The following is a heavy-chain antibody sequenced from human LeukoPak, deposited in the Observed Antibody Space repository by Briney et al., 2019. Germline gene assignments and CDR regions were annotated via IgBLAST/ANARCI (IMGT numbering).Heavy chain of an antibody. Sequence: GGSLRLSCAASGFTFSNAWMSWVRQAPGKGLEWVGRIESKTDGGTTDYAAPVKGRFTISRDDSKNTLYLQMNSLKTEDTAVYYCTTVLRYFDWHNYWGQGTLVTVSS. D-gene: IGHD3-9*01. V-gene: IGHV3-15*04. CDR1: GFTFSNAW. J-gene: IGHJ4*02. CDR2: IESKTDGGTT. CDR3: TTVLRYFDWHNY.